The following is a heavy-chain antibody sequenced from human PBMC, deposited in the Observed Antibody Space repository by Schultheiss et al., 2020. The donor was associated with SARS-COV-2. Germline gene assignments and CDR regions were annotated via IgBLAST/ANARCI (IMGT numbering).Heavy chain of an antibody. CDR3: ARDSYYYGSGCYEDY. D-gene: IGHD3-10*01. CDR2: IRYDGSNK. J-gene: IGHJ4*02. V-gene: IGHV3-30*02. CDR1: GFTFSSYG. Sequence: GGSLRLSCAASGFTFSSYGMHWVRQAPGKGLEWVAFIRYDGSNKYYADSVKGRFTISRDNSKNTLYLQMNSLRAEDTAVYYCARDSYYYGSGCYEDYWGQGTLVTVSS.